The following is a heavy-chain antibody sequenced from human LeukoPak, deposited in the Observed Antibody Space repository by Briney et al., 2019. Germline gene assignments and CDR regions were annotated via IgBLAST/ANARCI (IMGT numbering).Heavy chain of an antibody. CDR2: IYYSGST. Sequence: RPSETLSLTCTVSGDSISSSRYYWGWIRQPPGKGLECIGSIYYSGSTYYNASLKSRVTISVDKSKNQFSLKLRSVTAADTAVYYCAKGGTRYCSGGACYGYFDYWGQGALVTVSS. J-gene: IGHJ4*02. CDR3: AKGGTRYCSGGACYGYFDY. V-gene: IGHV4-39*07. D-gene: IGHD2-15*01. CDR1: GDSISSSRYY.